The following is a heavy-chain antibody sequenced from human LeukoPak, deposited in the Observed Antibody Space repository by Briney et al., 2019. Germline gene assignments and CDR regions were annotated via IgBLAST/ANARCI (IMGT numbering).Heavy chain of an antibody. CDR3: ARDQILYFDY. V-gene: IGHV4-59*01. Sequence: NPSETLSLTCTVSGGSISSYYWSWIRQPPGKGLEWIGYIYYSGSTNYNPSLKSRVTISVDTSKNQFSLKLSSVTAADTAVYYCARDQILYFDYWGQGTLVTVSS. J-gene: IGHJ4*02. CDR2: IYYSGST. CDR1: GGSISSYY.